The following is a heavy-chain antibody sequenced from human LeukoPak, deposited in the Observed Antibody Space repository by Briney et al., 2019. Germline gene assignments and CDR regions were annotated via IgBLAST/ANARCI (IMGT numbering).Heavy chain of an antibody. Sequence: PGGSLRLSCAASGFTVSSNYMSWVRQAPGKGLEWVSVIYSGGSTYYADSVKGRFTISRDNAKNTLYLQMNSLRAEDTAIYYCAREIQAPGKTLDYWGQGALVTVSS. J-gene: IGHJ4*02. CDR3: AREIQAPGKTLDY. CDR1: GFTVSSNY. V-gene: IGHV3-53*01. CDR2: IYSGGST.